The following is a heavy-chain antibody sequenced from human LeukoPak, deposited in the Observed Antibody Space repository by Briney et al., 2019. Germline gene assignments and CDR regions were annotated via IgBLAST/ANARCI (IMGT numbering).Heavy chain of an antibody. CDR3: ARDYLVGAPLDS. Sequence: SETLSLTCTVSGVSITNYYWAWIRQPAGKGLEWIGRMYISGSTNYNPSLKSRVSISIDKTKNQFSLKLRSVTAADTAVYYCARDYLVGAPLDSWGEGTLVTVSS. V-gene: IGHV4-4*07. J-gene: IGHJ4*02. CDR2: MYISGST. D-gene: IGHD1-26*01. CDR1: GVSITNYY.